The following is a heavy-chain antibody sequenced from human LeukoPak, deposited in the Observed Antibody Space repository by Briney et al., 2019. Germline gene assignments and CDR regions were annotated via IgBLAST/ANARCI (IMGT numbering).Heavy chain of an antibody. D-gene: IGHD3-22*01. J-gene: IGHJ4*02. V-gene: IGHV4-59*01. Sequence: SETLSLTCIVSGGSISNYYWNWIRQSPGKGLEWIGYIYHSGSTIYNPSLKSRVTISEDTSKNQFSLKLSSVTAADTAVYFCAREKDSNSYYDNWGQGTLVTVSS. CDR2: IYHSGST. CDR3: AREKDSNSYYDN. CDR1: GGSISNYY.